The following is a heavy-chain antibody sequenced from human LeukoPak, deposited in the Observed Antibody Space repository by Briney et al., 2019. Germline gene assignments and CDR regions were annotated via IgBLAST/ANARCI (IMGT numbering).Heavy chain of an antibody. J-gene: IGHJ4*02. CDR1: GYTFTGYY. V-gene: IGHV1-2*06. CDR3: ARSYYDILTGYYLFDY. CDR2: INPNSGGT. Sequence: ASVKVSCKASGYTFTGYYMHWVRQAPGQGLEWMGRINPNSGGTNYAQKFQGRVTMNRDTSISTAYMELSRLRSDDTAVYYCARSYYDILTGYYLFDYWGQGTLVTVSS. D-gene: IGHD3-9*01.